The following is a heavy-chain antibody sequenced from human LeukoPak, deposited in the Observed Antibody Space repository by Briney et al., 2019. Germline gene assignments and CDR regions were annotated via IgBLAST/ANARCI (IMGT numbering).Heavy chain of an antibody. CDR1: GGTFSSYA. CDR2: IIPIFGTA. Sequence: SVKVSCKASGGTFSSYAISWVRQAPGQGLEWMGGIIPIFGTANYAQEFQGRVTITADESTSTAYMELSSLRSEDTAVYYCARGEYRELLGYYYYMDVWGKGTTVTVSS. J-gene: IGHJ6*03. D-gene: IGHD1-26*01. CDR3: ARGEYRELLGYYYYMDV. V-gene: IGHV1-69*13.